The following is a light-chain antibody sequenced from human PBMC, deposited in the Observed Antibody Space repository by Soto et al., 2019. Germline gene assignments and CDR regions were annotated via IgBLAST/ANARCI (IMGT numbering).Light chain of an antibody. J-gene: IGKJ1*01. V-gene: IGKV3-15*01. CDR3: QQYIDWPPGT. CDR2: GTS. Sequence: DIVLTQSPATLSVSPGERATLSCRASQSVSSNLAWYQQKPGQAPRLLIYGTSTRAAGISARFSGSGSGTEFTLTISSLQSEDFAVYYCQQYIDWPPGTFGQGTKVDNK. CDR1: QSVSSN.